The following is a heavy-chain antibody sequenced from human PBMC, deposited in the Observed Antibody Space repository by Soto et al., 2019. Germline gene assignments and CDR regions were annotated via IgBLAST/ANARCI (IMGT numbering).Heavy chain of an antibody. D-gene: IGHD2-2*02. Sequence: VQLVESGGGLVKPGGSLRLSCAASGFTFSSYSMNWVRQAPGKGLEWVSSISSSSSYIYYADSVKGRFTISRDNAKNSLYLQMNSLRAEDTAVYYCARVLTCSSTSCYTGDYWGQGTLVTVSS. J-gene: IGHJ4*02. CDR3: ARVLTCSSTSCYTGDY. CDR2: ISSSSSYI. CDR1: GFTFSSYS. V-gene: IGHV3-21*01.